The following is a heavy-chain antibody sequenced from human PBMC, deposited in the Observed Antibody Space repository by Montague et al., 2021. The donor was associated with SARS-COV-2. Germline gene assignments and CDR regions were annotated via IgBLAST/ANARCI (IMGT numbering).Heavy chain of an antibody. CDR2: LYTSGST. D-gene: IGHD5-12*01. Sequence: SETLSLTCTVSGASVRTYYWSWIRQSAGKKLEWMGRLYTSGSTYXNPSFKSRVTMSLDTSKNLFSLNLSSMTAADTAVYYCARDGADYSFACYHEMDVWGQGIAVTVSS. V-gene: IGHV4-4*07. J-gene: IGHJ6*02. CDR3: ARDGADYSFACYHEMDV. CDR1: GASVRTYY.